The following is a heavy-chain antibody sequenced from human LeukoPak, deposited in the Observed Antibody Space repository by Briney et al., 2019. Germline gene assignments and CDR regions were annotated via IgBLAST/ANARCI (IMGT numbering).Heavy chain of an antibody. Sequence: GGSLRLSCAPSGYSVSNNYMSWVRQAPGKGLEWVSVIYSDGNTYYANSVKGRFTISRDNSKNTLYLQMNSVRVEDTAVYYCTTGHYRHTLGGQGTLVTVSS. V-gene: IGHV3-66*01. CDR2: IYSDGNT. J-gene: IGHJ4*02. CDR3: TTGHYRHTL. CDR1: GYSVSNNY. D-gene: IGHD3-16*02.